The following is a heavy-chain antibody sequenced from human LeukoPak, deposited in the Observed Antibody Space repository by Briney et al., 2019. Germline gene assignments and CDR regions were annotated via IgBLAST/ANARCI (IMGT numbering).Heavy chain of an antibody. D-gene: IGHD6-19*01. CDR1: GYTFIDYY. V-gene: IGHV1-2*06. CDR2: INPNSGGT. J-gene: IGHJ4*02. Sequence: GASVKVSCKASGYTFIDYYIHWVRQAPGQGLEWMGRINPNSGGTSYAQKFQDRVTMTRDASISIAYTELSRLRSDDTAVYYCARDLAGYSSGWYYFDYWGQGTLVTVSS. CDR3: ARDLAGYSSGWYYFDY.